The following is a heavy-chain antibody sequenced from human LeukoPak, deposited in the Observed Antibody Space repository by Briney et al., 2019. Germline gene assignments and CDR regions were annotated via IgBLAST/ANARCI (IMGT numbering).Heavy chain of an antibody. CDR3: ARDGYSGYDSIQLWFCLDY. V-gene: IGHV1-2*02. Sequence: ASVKVFCKASGYTFTGYYMHWVRQAPGQGLEWMGWINPNSGGTNYAQKFQGRVTMTRDTSISTAYMEPSRLRSDDTAVYYCARDGYSGYDSIQLWFCLDYWGQGTLVTVSS. J-gene: IGHJ4*02. CDR2: INPNSGGT. CDR1: GYTFTGYY. D-gene: IGHD5-12*01.